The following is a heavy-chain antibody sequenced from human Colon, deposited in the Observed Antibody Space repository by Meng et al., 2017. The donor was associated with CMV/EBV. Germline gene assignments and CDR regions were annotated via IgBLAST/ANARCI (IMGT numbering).Heavy chain of an antibody. CDR2: IRSKSYDYAT. CDR3: TSRRYSSSPYYFDF. V-gene: IGHV3-73*01. D-gene: IGHD6-13*01. CDR1: GFTFSASA. J-gene: IGHJ4*02. Sequence: GFTFSASAMHWVRQASGEGLEWVGRIRSKSYDYATTYGASVKGRFTISRDDSKDTAYLQMNSLKAEDTAVYYCTSRRYSSSPYYFDFWGLGTLVTVSS.